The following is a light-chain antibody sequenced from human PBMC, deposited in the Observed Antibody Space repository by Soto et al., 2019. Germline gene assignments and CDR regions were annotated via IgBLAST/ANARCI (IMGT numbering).Light chain of an antibody. Sequence: QSALTQPRSVSGSPGQSVTISCTGTSSDVGDYNYVSWYQQHPGKAPKLLIYAVNMQPSGVPDRFSGCKSGNTASLTICGLQADDEADYSCCSYAGSYTWVFGGGTKVTVL. J-gene: IGLJ3*02. CDR2: AVN. V-gene: IGLV2-11*01. CDR1: SSDVGDYNY. CDR3: CSYAGSYTWV.